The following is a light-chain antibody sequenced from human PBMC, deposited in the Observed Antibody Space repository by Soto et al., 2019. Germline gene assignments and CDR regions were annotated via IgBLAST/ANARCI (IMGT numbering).Light chain of an antibody. CDR1: SSDVGGYNY. J-gene: IGLJ2*01. Sequence: QSVLTQPPSASGSPGQSVTISCTGTSSDVGGYNYVSWYQHHPGKAPKLMIYEVNKRPSGVPDRFSGSKSGNTASLTVSGLQAEDEADYYCCSYAGSNKKLFGGGTKVTVL. CDR2: EVN. CDR3: CSYAGSNKKL. V-gene: IGLV2-8*01.